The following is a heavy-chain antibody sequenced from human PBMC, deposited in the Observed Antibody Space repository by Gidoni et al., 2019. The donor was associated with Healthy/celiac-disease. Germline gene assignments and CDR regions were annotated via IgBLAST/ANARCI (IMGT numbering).Heavy chain of an antibody. J-gene: IGHJ4*02. Sequence: QVQLVESGGGVVQPGRSLRLSWAASGFTFSSYAMHWVRQAPGKGLEWVAVISYDGSNKYYADSVKGRFTISRDNSKNTLYLQMNSLRAEDTAVYYCARDSVQWLAIDYWGQGTLVTVSS. D-gene: IGHD6-19*01. CDR3: ARDSVQWLAIDY. CDR2: ISYDGSNK. CDR1: GFTFSSYA. V-gene: IGHV3-30-3*01.